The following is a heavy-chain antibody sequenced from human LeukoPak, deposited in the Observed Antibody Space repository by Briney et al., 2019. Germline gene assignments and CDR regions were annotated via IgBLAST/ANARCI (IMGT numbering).Heavy chain of an antibody. J-gene: IGHJ4*02. D-gene: IGHD3-16*01. CDR1: GFTFSSYE. CDR2: ISSSGSTI. V-gene: IGHV3-48*03. CDR3: AGGAKGNDY. Sequence: PGGSLRLSCAASGFTFSSYEMNWVRQAPGKGLEWVSYISSSGSTIYYADSVKGRFTISRDNAKNSLYLQMNSLRAEDTAGYYCAGGAKGNDYWGQGTLVTVSS.